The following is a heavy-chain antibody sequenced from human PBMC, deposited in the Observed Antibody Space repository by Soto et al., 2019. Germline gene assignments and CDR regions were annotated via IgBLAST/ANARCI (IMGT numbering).Heavy chain of an antibody. D-gene: IGHD2-2*01. J-gene: IGHJ6*02. CDR2: IYHTGDR. Sequence: QVELPQSGPGLVKPSGTLSLTCFVSGSSINTTYWWSWVRQAPGKGLAWFGKIYHTGDRSYMPSRMGRLTLSVDTSKNQFSMQLTSVTDADTAVYYCARAVYCTTANCWDDFHNYTIAVWGQGTAVTFSS. V-gene: IGHV4-4*02. CDR3: ARAVYCTTANCWDDFHNYTIAV. CDR1: GSSINTTYW.